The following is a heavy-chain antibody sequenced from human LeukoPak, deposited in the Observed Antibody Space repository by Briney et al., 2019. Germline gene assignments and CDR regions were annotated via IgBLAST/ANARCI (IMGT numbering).Heavy chain of an antibody. D-gene: IGHD3-10*01. Sequence: SETLSLTCTVSGGSISSSSYYWGWIRQPPGKGLEWIGSIYYSGSTYYNPSLKSRVTISVDTSKNQFSLKLSSVTAADTAVYYCARGDYYGSGSYDWGQGTLVTVSS. CDR2: IYYSGST. CDR1: GGSISSSSYY. J-gene: IGHJ4*02. V-gene: IGHV4-39*01. CDR3: ARGDYYGSGSYD.